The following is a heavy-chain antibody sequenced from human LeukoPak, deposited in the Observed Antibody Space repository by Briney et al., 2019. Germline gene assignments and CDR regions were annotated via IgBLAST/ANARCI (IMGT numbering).Heavy chain of an antibody. Sequence: GGSLRLSCVGSGFTFRSHAMSWVRQAPEKGLEFVSGIYENGGTTYYADSVKGRFTISRDNSKNTLYLQMNSLRAEDTAVYYCARDGYNWNYGTGSYYYYGLDVWGQGTTVTVSS. CDR2: IYENGGTT. D-gene: IGHD1-7*01. J-gene: IGHJ6*02. CDR3: ARDGYNWNYGTGSYYYYGLDV. V-gene: IGHV3-23*01. CDR1: GFTFRSHA.